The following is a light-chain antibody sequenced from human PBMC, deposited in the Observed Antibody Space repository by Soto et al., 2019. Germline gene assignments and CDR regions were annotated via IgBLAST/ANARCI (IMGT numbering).Light chain of an antibody. Sequence: EIVLTQSPGTLSLSPGERATLSCRASQSVSGRYLAWYQQKPGQAPRLLIYGASSRAPGIPDRLSGSGSGTDFTLTISRLEPEDFAVYYCQQYGSSPRTFGQGTKVEIK. J-gene: IGKJ1*01. CDR2: GAS. CDR1: QSVSGRY. V-gene: IGKV3-20*01. CDR3: QQYGSSPRT.